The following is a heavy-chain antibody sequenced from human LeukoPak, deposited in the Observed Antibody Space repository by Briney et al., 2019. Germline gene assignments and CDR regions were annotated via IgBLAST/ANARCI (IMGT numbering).Heavy chain of an antibody. J-gene: IGHJ4*02. Sequence: GGTLRLSCAASGFTFSSYGMSWVRQAPGKGLEWVSAISGSGGSTYYADSVKGRFTISRDNSKNTLYLQMNSLRAEDTAVYYCAKDRIFSFDYWGQGTLVTVSS. CDR2: ISGSGGST. D-gene: IGHD2/OR15-2a*01. CDR3: AKDRIFSFDY. CDR1: GFTFSSYG. V-gene: IGHV3-23*01.